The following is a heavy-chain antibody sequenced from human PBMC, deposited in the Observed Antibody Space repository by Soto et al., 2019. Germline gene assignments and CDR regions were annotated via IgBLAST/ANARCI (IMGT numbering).Heavy chain of an antibody. J-gene: IGHJ4*02. V-gene: IGHV1-69*12. Sequence: QVQLVQSGAAVKKPGSSVKVSCKASGGPFSSYAISWVRQAPGQGLEWMGGIIPIFGTANYAQKFQGRVTITADESTSTAYMELSSLRSEDTAVYYCARDGYYYDSSGYYYYFDYWGQGTLVTVSS. CDR2: IIPIFGTA. CDR1: GGPFSSYA. CDR3: ARDGYYYDSSGYYYYFDY. D-gene: IGHD3-22*01.